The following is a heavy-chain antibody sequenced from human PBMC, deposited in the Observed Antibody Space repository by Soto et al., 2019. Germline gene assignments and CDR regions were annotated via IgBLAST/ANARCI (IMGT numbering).Heavy chain of an antibody. D-gene: IGHD4-17*01. CDR2: ISAYSGNT. CDR3: ARVVKAGDYGDYGRYYFDY. V-gene: IGHV1-18*04. Sequence: QVHLTQSGAEVKKPGASVKVSCKASGYTFTYYEITWVRQAPGQGLEWMGWISAYSGNTNYAQKLQGRLTMTTDTSTNTAYMELRSLRSDDTAVYYCARVVKAGDYGDYGRYYFDYWGHGTLVTVSS. J-gene: IGHJ4*01. CDR1: GYTFTYYE.